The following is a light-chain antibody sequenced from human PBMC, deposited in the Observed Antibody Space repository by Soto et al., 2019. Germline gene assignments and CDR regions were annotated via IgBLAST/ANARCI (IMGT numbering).Light chain of an antibody. V-gene: IGKV1-5*03. J-gene: IGKJ1*01. CDR1: QSISSW. CDR3: QQYNSYSWT. Sequence: DIQMTQSPSTLSASVGDSFTITCRASQSISSWLAWYQQRPGKAPKLLIYKASSLESGVPSRFSGSGSGTEFTLTISSLQPDDFATYYCQQYNSYSWTVGQGNKVDIK. CDR2: KAS.